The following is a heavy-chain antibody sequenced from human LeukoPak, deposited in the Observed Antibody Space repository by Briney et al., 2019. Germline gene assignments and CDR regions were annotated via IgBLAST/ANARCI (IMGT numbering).Heavy chain of an antibody. J-gene: IGHJ4*02. CDR1: GFTFSSYA. D-gene: IGHD3-10*01. Sequence: TGGSLRLSCAAYGFTFSSYAMSWVCQAPGKGVEWVSAISGSGGSTYYADSVKGRFTISRDNSKNTLYLQMNSLRAEDTAVYYCAKDWVYYGSGSYYNEVYFDYWGQGTLVTVSS. V-gene: IGHV3-23*01. CDR2: ISGSGGST. CDR3: AKDWVYYGSGSYYNEVYFDY.